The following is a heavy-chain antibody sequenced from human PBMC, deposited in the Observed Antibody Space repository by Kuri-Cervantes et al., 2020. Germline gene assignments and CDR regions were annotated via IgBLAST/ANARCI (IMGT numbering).Heavy chain of an antibody. J-gene: IGHJ4*02. Sequence: GESLKISCAASGFTFSNAWMSWVRQAPGKGLEWVGRIKSKTDGGTTDYAAPVKGRFTISRDDSKNTLYLQMNSLKTEDTAVYYCAKGFIASIDYWGQGTLVTVSS. CDR2: IKSKTDGGTT. V-gene: IGHV3-15*01. D-gene: IGHD6-13*01. CDR3: AKGFIASIDY. CDR1: GFTFSNAW.